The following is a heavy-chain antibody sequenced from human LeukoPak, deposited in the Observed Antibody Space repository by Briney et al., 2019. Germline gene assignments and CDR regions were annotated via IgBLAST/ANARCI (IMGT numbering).Heavy chain of an antibody. CDR2: IKQDGSEK. D-gene: IGHD2-15*01. Sequence: GGSLRLSCAASGFIFSNYWMSCVRQAPEKGLEWVANIKQDGSEKYYVDSAKGRFTISRDNAKNSLYLQMNSLRAEDTAVYYCARDRYCSGGSCYWIDFDYWGQGTLVTVSS. CDR3: ARDRYCSGGSCYWIDFDY. V-gene: IGHV3-7*01. J-gene: IGHJ4*02. CDR1: GFIFSNYW.